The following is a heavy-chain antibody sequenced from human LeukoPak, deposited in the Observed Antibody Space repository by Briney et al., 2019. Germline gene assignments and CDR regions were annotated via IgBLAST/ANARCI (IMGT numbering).Heavy chain of an antibody. V-gene: IGHV4-59*01. CDR1: GGSISSYY. CDR2: IYYSGST. Sequence: SSETLSLTCTVSGGSISSYYWSWIRQPPGKGLEWTGYIYYSGSTNYNPSLKSRVTISVDTSKNQFSLKLSSVTAADTAVYYCARGFANASDIWGQGTMVTVSS. J-gene: IGHJ3*02. CDR3: ARGFANASDI.